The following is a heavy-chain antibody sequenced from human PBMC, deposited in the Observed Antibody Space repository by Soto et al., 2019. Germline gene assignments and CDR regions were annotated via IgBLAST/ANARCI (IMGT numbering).Heavy chain of an antibody. CDR1: GGTFSSYA. Sequence: SVKVSCKASGGTFSSYAISWVLQAPGQGLEWMGGIIPIFGTANYAQKFQGRVTITADESTSTAYMELSSLRSEDTAVYYCARERLGYCTNGVCSGQKTHENYGMDVWGQGTTVTVSS. CDR3: ARERLGYCTNGVCSGQKTHENYGMDV. CDR2: IIPIFGTA. D-gene: IGHD2-8*01. V-gene: IGHV1-69*13. J-gene: IGHJ6*02.